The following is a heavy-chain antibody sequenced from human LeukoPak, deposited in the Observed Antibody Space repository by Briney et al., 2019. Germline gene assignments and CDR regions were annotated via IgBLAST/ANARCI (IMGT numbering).Heavy chain of an antibody. CDR3: ARLFRGSSTFFDF. J-gene: IGHJ4*02. D-gene: IGHD2/OR15-2a*01. CDR2: IHSSGNT. Sequence: SETLSLTCTVSGGSISNYYWSWIRQAAGTGLQWIGRIHSSGNTHYNPSLASRVTTSVDTSKNQFSLRLNSMTAADTAVYFCARLFRGSSTFFDFWGLGTLVTVST. CDR1: GGSISNYY. V-gene: IGHV4-4*07.